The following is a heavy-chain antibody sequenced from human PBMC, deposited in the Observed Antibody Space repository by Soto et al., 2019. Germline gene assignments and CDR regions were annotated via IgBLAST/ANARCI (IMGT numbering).Heavy chain of an antibody. D-gene: IGHD2-15*01. V-gene: IGHV3-9*01. CDR3: VQGRYPTMATPLDH. Sequence: DLEWVAGISWDSSTIGYADAVKGRFIISRDDAKNSLYLQMDSLRVEDTALYYCVQGRYPTMATPLDHWGQGNQVIVSS. CDR2: ISWDSSTI. J-gene: IGHJ4*02.